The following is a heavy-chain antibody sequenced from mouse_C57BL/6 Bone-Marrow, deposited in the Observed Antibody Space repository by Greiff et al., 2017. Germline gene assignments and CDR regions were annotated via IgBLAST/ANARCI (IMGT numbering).Heavy chain of an antibody. J-gene: IGHJ2*01. CDR3: ARYLDY. Sequence: VQLQQSGAELVMPGASVKLSCKASGYTFTSYWMHWVKQRPGQGLEWIGEIDPSDSYTNYNQKFKGKSTLTVDKSSSTAYMQLSSLTSEDSAVXYCARYLDYWGKGTTLTVSS. CDR1: GYTFTSYW. CDR2: IDPSDSYT. V-gene: IGHV1-69*01.